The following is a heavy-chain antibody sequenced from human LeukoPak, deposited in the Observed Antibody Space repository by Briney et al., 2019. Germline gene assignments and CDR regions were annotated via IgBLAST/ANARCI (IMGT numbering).Heavy chain of an antibody. CDR1: GFTFSSSS. V-gene: IGHV3-21*01. J-gene: IGHJ4*02. Sequence: GGSLRLSCAASGFTFSSSSMNWVRQAPGKGLEWVSSISSSSNYIYYADSVKGRFTISRDNAKNSLYLQMNSLRAEDTAVYYCARGREIAVAGADYWGQGTLVTVSS. D-gene: IGHD6-19*01. CDR2: ISSSSNYI. CDR3: ARGREIAVAGADY.